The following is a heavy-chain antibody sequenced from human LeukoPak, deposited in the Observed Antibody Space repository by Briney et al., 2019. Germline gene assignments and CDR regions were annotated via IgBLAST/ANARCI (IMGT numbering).Heavy chain of an antibody. Sequence: ASVEVSCKASGGTFSSYAISWVRQAPGQGLEWMGGIIPIFGTANYAQKFQGRVTITTDESTSTAYMELSSLRSGDTAVYYCAGGVTIFGVVPSRGGNYYYYVDVWGKGTTVTVSS. CDR2: IIPIFGTA. D-gene: IGHD3-3*01. CDR1: GGTFSSYA. CDR3: AGGVTIFGVVPSRGGNYYYYVDV. J-gene: IGHJ6*03. V-gene: IGHV1-69*05.